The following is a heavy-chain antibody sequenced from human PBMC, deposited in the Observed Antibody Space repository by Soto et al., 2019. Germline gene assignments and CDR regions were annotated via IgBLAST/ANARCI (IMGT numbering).Heavy chain of an antibody. D-gene: IGHD3-3*01. V-gene: IGHV3-48*01. CDR3: ARKGVAFDY. CDR1: GFAFSSYS. CDR2: ISTTSSSI. J-gene: IGHJ4*02. Sequence: GSLRRSCAASGFAFSSYSMNWVRQAPGKGLEWISYISTTSSSIYYADSVKGRFTISRDNAKNSLFLQMNSLRAEDTAVYYCARKGVAFDYWGQGALVTVSS.